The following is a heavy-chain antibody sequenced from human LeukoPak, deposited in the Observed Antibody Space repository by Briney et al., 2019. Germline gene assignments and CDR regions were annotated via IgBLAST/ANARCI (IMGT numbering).Heavy chain of an antibody. D-gene: IGHD6-19*01. J-gene: IGHJ4*02. CDR3: ARDFMPGGWLYYFDY. CDR2: INSDGSGA. Sequence: GGSLRLSCGPSGFTLRGSWMHWVPKTQGRGLGWVSRINSDGSGADYADSVKGRFTISRDTSKNTLHLQMNSLRAEDTAVYYCARDFMPGGWLYYFDYWGQGTLVTVSS. CDR1: GFTLRGSW. V-gene: IGHV3-74*01.